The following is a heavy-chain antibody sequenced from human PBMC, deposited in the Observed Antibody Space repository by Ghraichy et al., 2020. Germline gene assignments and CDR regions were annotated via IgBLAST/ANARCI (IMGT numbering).Heavy chain of an antibody. J-gene: IGHJ6*02. CDR1: GFTFSSYA. D-gene: IGHD1-26*01. CDR3: ARDGAPSGSYYVDYYYGMDV. Sequence: LSLTCAASGFTFSSYAMHWVRQAPGKGLEWVALISYDGGNKYFADSVKGRFTISRDNSKNTLYLQMNSLRAEDTAVYYCARDGAPSGSYYVDYYYGMDVWGQGTTVTVSS. V-gene: IGHV3-30*04. CDR2: ISYDGGNK.